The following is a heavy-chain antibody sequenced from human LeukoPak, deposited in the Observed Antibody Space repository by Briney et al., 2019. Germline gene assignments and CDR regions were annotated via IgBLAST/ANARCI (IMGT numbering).Heavy chain of an antibody. CDR3: ARHTPQRQWLVLEGAFDI. D-gene: IGHD6-19*01. CDR1: GGSISSRSYY. CDR2: IYYSGST. Sequence: PSETLSLTCTVSGGSISSRSYYWGWIRQPPGKGLEWIGSIYYSGSTYYNPSLKSRVTISVDTSKNQFSLKLSSVTAADTAVYYCARHTPQRQWLVLEGAFDIWGQGTMVTVSS. V-gene: IGHV4-39*01. J-gene: IGHJ3*02.